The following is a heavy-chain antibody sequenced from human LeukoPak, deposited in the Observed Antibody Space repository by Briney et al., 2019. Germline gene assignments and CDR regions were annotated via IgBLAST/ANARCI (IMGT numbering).Heavy chain of an antibody. CDR1: GFTFTTYW. V-gene: IGHV3-7*03. CDR2: INQDGTEK. Sequence: PGGSLRLSCAASGFTFTTYWMTWVRQAPGKGLEWVANINQDGTEKYYVDSVKGRFTISRDNSKNTLYLQMNSLRAEDTAVYHCAKVVFGYYYYMDVWGKGTTVTISS. J-gene: IGHJ6*03. CDR3: AKVVFGYYYYMDV. D-gene: IGHD3-10*02.